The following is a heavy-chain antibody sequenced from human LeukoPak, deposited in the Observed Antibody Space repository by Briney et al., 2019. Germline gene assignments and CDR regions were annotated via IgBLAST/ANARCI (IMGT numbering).Heavy chain of an antibody. Sequence: PGRSLRLSCAASGFTFSSYGMHWVGQAPGKGVEGVAVISYDGSKKYYADSVKGRFTISRDNSKNTLYLQMNSLRAEDTAVYYCAKNLGDGYNLDYYYGMDVWGQGTTVTVSS. CDR3: AKNLGDGYNLDYYYGMDV. V-gene: IGHV3-30*18. D-gene: IGHD5-24*01. CDR1: GFTFSSYG. CDR2: ISYDGSKK. J-gene: IGHJ6*02.